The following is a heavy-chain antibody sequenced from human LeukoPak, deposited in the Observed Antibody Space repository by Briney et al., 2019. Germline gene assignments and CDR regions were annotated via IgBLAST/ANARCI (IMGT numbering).Heavy chain of an antibody. CDR3: AKHSSSLRDYYYYGMDV. D-gene: IGHD6-13*01. J-gene: IGHJ6*04. CDR1: GFTFSSYV. Sequence: QPGGSLRLSCAASGFTFSSYVMCCVRPAPGKGVGWVSTISGSGGSKYYADSVKGRFTISRDNSKNTLYLQMNSLRAEDTAVYYCAKHSSSLRDYYYYGMDVWGKGTTVTVSS. V-gene: IGHV3-23*01. CDR2: ISGSGGSK.